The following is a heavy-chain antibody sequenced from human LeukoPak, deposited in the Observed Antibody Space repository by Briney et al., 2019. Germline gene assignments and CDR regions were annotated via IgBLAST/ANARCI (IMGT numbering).Heavy chain of an antibody. V-gene: IGHV3-74*01. CDR1: GFTFSSYW. CDR3: ARDYDYFWGSYRYPFDY. Sequence: PGGSLRLSCAASGFTFSSYWMHWVRQAPGKGLVWVSRMNSDGSTTNYADSVKGRFTISRDNARSTVYLQMNSLRVEDTAVYYCARDYDYFWGSYRYPFDYWGQGTLVTVSS. D-gene: IGHD3-16*02. CDR2: MNSDGSTT. J-gene: IGHJ4*02.